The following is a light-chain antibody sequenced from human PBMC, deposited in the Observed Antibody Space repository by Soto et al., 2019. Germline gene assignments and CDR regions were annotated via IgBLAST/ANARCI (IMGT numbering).Light chain of an antibody. CDR2: EVN. J-gene: IGLJ1*01. CDR1: SRDIGDYNY. Sequence: QSALTQPPSASGSPGQSVSISCTGTSRDIGDYNYVSWYQQHPGKAPKLIIYEVNRRPSGVPDRFSASKSANTASLTVAGLQAEDEADYYCISYAGDNTYVFGSGTKVTVL. CDR3: ISYAGDNTYV. V-gene: IGLV2-8*01.